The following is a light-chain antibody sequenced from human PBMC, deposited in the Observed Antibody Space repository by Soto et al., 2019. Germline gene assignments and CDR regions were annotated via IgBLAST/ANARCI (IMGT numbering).Light chain of an antibody. Sequence: EIILTQSPASLSVSPGERATLSCRASQSVNNNLAWYQQKRGQAPRLLIYGASTRATGIPGRFRGSGSGTEFTLTITSLQSEDFAVYFCQQYNTWPPDTFGHGTKLEIK. V-gene: IGKV3-15*01. J-gene: IGKJ2*01. CDR2: GAS. CDR1: QSVNNN. CDR3: QQYNTWPPDT.